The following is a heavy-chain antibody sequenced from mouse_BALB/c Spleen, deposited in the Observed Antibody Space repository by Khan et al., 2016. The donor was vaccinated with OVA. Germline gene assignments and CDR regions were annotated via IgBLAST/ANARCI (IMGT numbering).Heavy chain of an antibody. V-gene: IGHV1-4*01. Sequence: QVQLKQSGAELARPGASVKMSCKASGYTFTSHTMHWIMQSPGQGLEWIGYINPRSGYSNYNQKFNDKATLTADKSSSPAYMQLSSLTSEDSAVYYCARRTTGYAMDYWGQGTSVTVSS. CDR1: GYTFTSHT. CDR3: ARRTTGYAMDY. D-gene: IGHD2-14*01. J-gene: IGHJ4*01. CDR2: INPRSGYS.